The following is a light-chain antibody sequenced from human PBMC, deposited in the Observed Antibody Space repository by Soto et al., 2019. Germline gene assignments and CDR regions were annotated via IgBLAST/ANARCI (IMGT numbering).Light chain of an antibody. CDR3: QQRGNWPRT. Sequence: EIVLTQSPATLSLSPGERATLSCRASQSVSRSLAWYQQKPGQAPRLLIYDASNRATGIPARFSGSGSGTDFTLSISSLEPEDCAVYYCQQRGNWPRTFGQGTKLEIK. CDR2: DAS. J-gene: IGKJ2*01. CDR1: QSVSRS. V-gene: IGKV3-11*01.